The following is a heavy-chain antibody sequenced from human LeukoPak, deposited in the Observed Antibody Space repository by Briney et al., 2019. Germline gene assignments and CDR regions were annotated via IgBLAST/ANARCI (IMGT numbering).Heavy chain of an antibody. J-gene: IGHJ6*03. D-gene: IGHD2-2*02. V-gene: IGHV1-18*01. CDR1: GYTFTSYG. CDR3: ARDNPIQFYYYYMDV. CDR2: ISAYNGNT. Sequence: ASVKVSCKASGYTFTSYGISWVRQAPGQGLEWMGWISAYNGNTNYAQKLQGRVTMTTDTSTSTAYMELRSLRSDDTAVYYCARDNPIQFYYYYMDVWGKGTTVTISS.